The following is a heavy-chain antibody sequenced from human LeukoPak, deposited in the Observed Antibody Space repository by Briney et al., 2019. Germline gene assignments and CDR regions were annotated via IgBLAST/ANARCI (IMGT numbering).Heavy chain of an antibody. CDR1: GFTFSSYA. Sequence: GGPLRLSCAASGFTFSSYAMSWVRQAPGKRLESVAAISDSGARTYYATSLKGRFTISRDNSKTTLYPQMTSLRAEATAVYYCAPYGAYEVDYWGQGTLVTVSS. V-gene: IGHV3-23*01. CDR3: APYGAYEVDY. D-gene: IGHD4-17*01. CDR2: ISDSGART. J-gene: IGHJ4*02.